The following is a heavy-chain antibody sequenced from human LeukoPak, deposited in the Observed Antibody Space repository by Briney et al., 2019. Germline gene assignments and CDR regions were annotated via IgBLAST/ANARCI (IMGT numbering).Heavy chain of an antibody. D-gene: IGHD2/OR15-2a*01. CDR2: ISYDGSNK. CDR1: GFTFSNYA. CDR3: ARARTPLAAFSNDYFDY. Sequence: PGRSLRLSCAASGFTFSNYAMHWVRQAPGKGLERVAVISYDGSNKYYADSVKGRFTISRDNSKNTLYLQVNSLRAEDTAVCYCARARTPLAAFSNDYFDYWGQGTLVTVSS. V-gene: IGHV3-30*04. J-gene: IGHJ4*01.